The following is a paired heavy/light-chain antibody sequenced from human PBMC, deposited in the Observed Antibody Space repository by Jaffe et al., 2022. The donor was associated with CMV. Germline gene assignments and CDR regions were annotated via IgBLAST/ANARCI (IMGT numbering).Heavy chain of an antibody. Sequence: QVQLVQSGAEVKKPGASVKVSCKASGYTFTSYYMHWVRQAPGQGLEWMGIINPSGGSTSYAQKFQGRVTMTRDTSTSTVYMELSSLRSEDTAVYYCARDPGYCTNGVCRVYYGMDVWGQGTTVTVSS. CDR3: ARDPGYCTNGVCRVYYGMDV. D-gene: IGHD2-8*01. CDR2: INPSGGST. V-gene: IGHV1-46*01. J-gene: IGHJ6*02. CDR1: GYTFTSYY.
Light chain of an antibody. CDR3: QQSYSTLVT. V-gene: IGKV1-39*01. J-gene: IGKJ3*01. CDR2: AAS. CDR1: QSISSY. Sequence: DIQMTQSPSSLSASVGDRVTITCRASQSISSYLNWYQQKPGKAPKLLIYAASSLQSGVPSRFSGSGSGTDFTLTISSLQPEDFATYYCQQSYSTLVTFGPGTKVDIK.